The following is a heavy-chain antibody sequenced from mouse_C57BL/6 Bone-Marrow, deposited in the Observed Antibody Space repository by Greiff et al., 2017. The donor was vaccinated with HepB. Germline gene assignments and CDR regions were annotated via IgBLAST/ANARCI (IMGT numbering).Heavy chain of an antibody. CDR2: SRNKANDYTT. V-gene: IGHV7-1*01. D-gene: IGHD1-1*01. J-gene: IGHJ1*03. CDR1: GFTFSDFY. Sequence: EVKVVESGGGLVQSGRSLRLSCATSGFTFSDFYMEWVRQAPGKGLEWIAASRNKANDYTTEYSASVKGRFIVSRDTSQSILYLQMNALRAEDTAIYYCAREAYGSSYANWYFDVWGTGTTVTVSS. CDR3: AREAYGSSYANWYFDV.